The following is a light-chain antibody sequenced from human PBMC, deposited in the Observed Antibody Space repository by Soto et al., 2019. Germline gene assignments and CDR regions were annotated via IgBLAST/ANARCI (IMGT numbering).Light chain of an antibody. J-gene: IGLJ1*01. V-gene: IGLV2-14*01. CDR1: SSDVGAHNF. CDR2: EVS. Sequence: ALTQPASVSGSPGRAITISCSGSSSDVGAHNFVSWYQHHPGKAPKLMIYEVSNRPSGVSNRFSGSKSGNTASLTISGLQAEDEADYYCNSYTSSNTYVFGSGTKVTVL. CDR3: NSYTSSNTYV.